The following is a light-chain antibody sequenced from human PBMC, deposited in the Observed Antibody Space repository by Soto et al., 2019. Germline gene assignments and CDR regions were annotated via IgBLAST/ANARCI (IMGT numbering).Light chain of an antibody. CDR1: SSDVGGYNY. CDR3: SSYTSSSALIL. Sequence: LTQPASVSGSPGQSITISCTGTSSDVGGYNYVSWYQQHPGNAPKLMIFDVNSRPSGVSNRFSGSKSGNTASLTISGLQAEDEADYYCSSYTSSSALILFGGGTKLTVL. V-gene: IGLV2-14*03. CDR2: DVN. J-gene: IGLJ2*01.